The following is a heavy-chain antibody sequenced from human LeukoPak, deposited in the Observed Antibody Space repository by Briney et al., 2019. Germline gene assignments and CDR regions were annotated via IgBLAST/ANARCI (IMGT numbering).Heavy chain of an antibody. D-gene: IGHD6-19*01. CDR1: GFTFNNYA. CDR3: TKAIRTLAVAGFTYYFDY. J-gene: IGHJ4*02. CDR2: ISASGGST. V-gene: IGHV3-23*01. Sequence: GGSLRLSCAASGFTFNNYAMNWVRQAPGKGLEWVSGISASGGSTNYADSVKGRFTISRDNSKNTLYLQMNSLRAEDTAVYYCTKAIRTLAVAGFTYYFDYWGQGTLVTVSS.